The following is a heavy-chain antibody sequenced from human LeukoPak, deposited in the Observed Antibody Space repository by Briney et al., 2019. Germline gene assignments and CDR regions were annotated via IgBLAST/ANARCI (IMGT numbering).Heavy chain of an antibody. V-gene: IGHV3-49*04. J-gene: IGHJ4*02. CDR1: GFTFRDYT. CDR2: IRSNTYGGTT. Sequence: GGSLRLSCTASGFTFRDYTMSWVRQAPGKGLEWVGFIRSNTYGGTTEYDASVKGRFTISRDDSKSIAYLQMNSLKTEDTAVYYCTRGGDLSTVAGALDYWGQGTLVTVSS. CDR3: TRGGDLSTVAGALDY. D-gene: IGHD6-19*01.